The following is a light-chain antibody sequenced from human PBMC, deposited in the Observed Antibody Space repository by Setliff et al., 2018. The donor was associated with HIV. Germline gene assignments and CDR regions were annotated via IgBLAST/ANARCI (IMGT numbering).Light chain of an antibody. J-gene: IGLJ1*01. Sequence: QSALAQPRSVSGSPGHSVTIPCTGTSSDVGSYNFVTWYQQHPGKVPKLIIYDVTRRPSGVPDRFSGSRSGNTASLTISGLQAEDEADYYCSSFAGRLHVFGTGTKVTVL. CDR2: DVT. V-gene: IGLV2-11*01. CDR3: SSFAGRLHV. CDR1: SSDVGSYNF.